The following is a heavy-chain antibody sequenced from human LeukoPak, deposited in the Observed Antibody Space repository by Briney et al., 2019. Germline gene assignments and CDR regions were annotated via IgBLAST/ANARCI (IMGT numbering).Heavy chain of an antibody. CDR1: GYTFTSYG. CDR3: ARYCSSTSCSIPDAFDI. J-gene: IGHJ3*02. D-gene: IGHD2-2*01. V-gene: IGHV1-18*01. CDR2: ISAYNGNT. Sequence: ASVKVSCKASGYTFTSYGISWVRQAPRQGLEWMGWISAYNGNTNYAQKLQGRVTMTTDTSTSTAYMELRSLRSDDTAVYYCARYCSSTSCSIPDAFDIWGQGTMVTVSS.